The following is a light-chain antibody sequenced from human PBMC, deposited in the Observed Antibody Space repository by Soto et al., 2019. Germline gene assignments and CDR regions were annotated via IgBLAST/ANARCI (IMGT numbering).Light chain of an antibody. J-gene: IGKJ1*01. CDR2: GAS. V-gene: IGKV3-15*01. CDR3: QQYNDWPPWT. Sequence: EILMTQSPATLSVSPGERATLSCRASQSVSSNVAWYQQKPGQAPRLLIYGASNRATGIPARFSGSGSGTDFSLTITSLQSEDFAVYYCQQYNDWPPWTFGQGTTVDNK. CDR1: QSVSSN.